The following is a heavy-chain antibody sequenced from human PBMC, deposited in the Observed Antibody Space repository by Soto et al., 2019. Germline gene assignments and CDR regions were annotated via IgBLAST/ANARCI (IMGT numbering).Heavy chain of an antibody. CDR2: IIPIFGTA. CDR3: ARDPAFGPYSGSYFDY. Sequence: GASVKVSCKASGGTFSSYAISWVRQAPGQGLEWMGGIIPIFGTANYAQKFQGRVTITADESTSTAYMELSSLRSEDTAVYYCARDPAFGPYSGSYFDYWGQGTLVTSPQ. J-gene: IGHJ4*02. CDR1: GGTFSSYA. V-gene: IGHV1-69*13. D-gene: IGHD1-26*01.